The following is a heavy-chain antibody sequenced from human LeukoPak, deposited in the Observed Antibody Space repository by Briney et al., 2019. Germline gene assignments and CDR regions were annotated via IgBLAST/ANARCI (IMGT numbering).Heavy chain of an antibody. D-gene: IGHD2-15*01. CDR2: IYYSGST. J-gene: IGHJ4*02. V-gene: IGHV4-59*01. CDR1: GGSISSYY. CDR3: AREKSGYDGYWSAWPHPFDY. Sequence: SSETLSLTCTVSGGSISSYYWSWIRQPPGKGLEWIGYIYYSGSTNYNPSLKSRVTISVDTSKNQFSLKLSSVTAADTAVYYCAREKSGYDGYWSAWPHPFDYWGQGTLVTVSS.